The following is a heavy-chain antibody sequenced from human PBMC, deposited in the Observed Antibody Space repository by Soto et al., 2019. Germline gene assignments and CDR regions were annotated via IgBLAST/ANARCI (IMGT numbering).Heavy chain of an antibody. CDR3: ALFRGITMVRGVIY. V-gene: IGHV4-34*01. J-gene: IGHJ4*02. CDR2: INHSGST. Sequence: QVQLQQWGAGLLKPSETLSLTCAVYGGSFSGYYWSWIRQPPGKGLEWMGEINHSGSTNYNPSLKSRVTISVDTSKNQFSLKLSSVTAADTAVYYCALFRGITMVRGVIYWGQGTLVTVSS. D-gene: IGHD3-10*01. CDR1: GGSFSGYY.